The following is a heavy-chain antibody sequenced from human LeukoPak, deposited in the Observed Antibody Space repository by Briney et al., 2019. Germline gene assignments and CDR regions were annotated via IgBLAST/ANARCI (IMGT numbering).Heavy chain of an antibody. CDR3: ATALPRFLGYYYYYGMDV. D-gene: IGHD1-14*01. V-gene: IGHV3-53*01. CDR1: GFTVSSNY. CDR2: IYSGGST. J-gene: IGHJ6*02. Sequence: PGGSLRLSCAASGFTVSSNYMSWVGQAPGKGLGWVSFIYSGGSTYYADSVKGRFTISRDNSKNTLYLQMNSLRAEDTAVYYCATALPRFLGYYYYYGMDVWGQGTTVTVSS.